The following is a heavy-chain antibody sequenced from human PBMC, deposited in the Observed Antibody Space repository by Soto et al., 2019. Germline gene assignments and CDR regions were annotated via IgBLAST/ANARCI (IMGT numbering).Heavy chain of an antibody. CDR1: GFTFSIYA. V-gene: IGHV3-30-3*01. CDR3: ARVPAPPLPAANYYGMDV. J-gene: IGHJ6*02. CDR2: ISYDGSNK. Sequence: PGGSLRLSCAASGFTFSIYAMHWVRHAPGKGLEWVAVISYDGSNKYYADSVKGRFTISRDNSKNTLYLQMNSLRAEDTAVYYCARVPAPPLPAANYYGMDVWGQGTTVTVSS. D-gene: IGHD2-2*01.